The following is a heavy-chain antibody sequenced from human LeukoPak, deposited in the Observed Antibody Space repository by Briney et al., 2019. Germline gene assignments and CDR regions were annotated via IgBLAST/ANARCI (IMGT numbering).Heavy chain of an antibody. J-gene: IGHJ3*02. CDR2: INHSGST. Sequence: PSETLSLTCAVYGGSFSGYHWSWIRQPPGKGLEWIGEINHSGSTNYNPSLKSRVTISVDASKNQFSLKLSSVTAADTAVYYCARGRSRDGYNWNDAFDIWGQGTMVTVSS. CDR1: GGSFSGYH. CDR3: ARGRSRDGYNWNDAFDI. D-gene: IGHD5-24*01. V-gene: IGHV4-34*01.